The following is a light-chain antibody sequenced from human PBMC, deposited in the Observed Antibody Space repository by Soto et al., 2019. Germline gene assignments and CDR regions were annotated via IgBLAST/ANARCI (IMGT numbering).Light chain of an antibody. V-gene: IGKV3-20*01. J-gene: IGKJ4*01. CDR3: QQYGSSLALT. CDR2: GAS. CDR1: QGVSSSY. Sequence: EIVLTQSPGTLSLSPGERATLSCRASQGVSSSYLAWYQLKPGQAPRLLIYGASSRATGIPDRFSGSWSGTDFTLTISRLEPEDFAVYYCQQYGSSLALTFGGGTKVEIK.